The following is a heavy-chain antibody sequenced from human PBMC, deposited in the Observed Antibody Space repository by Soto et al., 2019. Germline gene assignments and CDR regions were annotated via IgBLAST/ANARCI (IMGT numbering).Heavy chain of an antibody. CDR1: GYTFTSYG. CDR2: ISAYNGNT. Sequence: QVQLVQSGAEVKKPGASVKVSCKASGYTFTSYGISWVRQAPGQGHEWMGWISAYNGNTNYAQKLHGRVTMTTDTATSKAYMELRRLRSDDTAVYYCARDTLSRRAKHYYYMDVWGKGTTVTVSS. CDR3: ARDTLSRRAKHYYYMDV. J-gene: IGHJ6*03. V-gene: IGHV1-18*01.